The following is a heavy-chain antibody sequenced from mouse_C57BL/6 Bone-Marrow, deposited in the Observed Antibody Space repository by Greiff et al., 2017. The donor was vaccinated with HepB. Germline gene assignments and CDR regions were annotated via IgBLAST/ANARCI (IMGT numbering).Heavy chain of an antibody. D-gene: IGHD2-13*01. V-gene: IGHV5-16*01. CDR3: ARRGLDWFDY. Sequence: EVKLVESEGGLVQPGSSMKLSCTASGFTFSDYYMAWVRQVPEKGLEWVANINYDGSSTYYLDSLKSRFIISRDNAKNILYLQMSSLKSEDTATYYCARRGLDWFDYWGQGTTLTVSS. CDR2: INYDGSST. J-gene: IGHJ2*01. CDR1: GFTFSDYY.